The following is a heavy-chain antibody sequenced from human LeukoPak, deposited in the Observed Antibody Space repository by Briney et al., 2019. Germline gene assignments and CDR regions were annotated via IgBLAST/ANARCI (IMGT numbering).Heavy chain of an antibody. D-gene: IGHD6-13*01. J-gene: IGHJ6*02. CDR2: INTSGNS. CDR3: ARETFGSSLPGVSVDV. Sequence: SETLSLTCTVSGGPISSYYWSWIRQPAGKGLDWIGRINTSGNSKYNPSLKSRVTMSVDTSKNQFSLKLSSVTAADTAVYYCARETFGSSLPGVSVDVRGQGTTVTVSS. V-gene: IGHV4-4*07. CDR1: GGPISSYY.